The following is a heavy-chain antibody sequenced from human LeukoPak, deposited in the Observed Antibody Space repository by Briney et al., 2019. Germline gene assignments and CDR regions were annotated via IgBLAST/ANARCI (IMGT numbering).Heavy chain of an antibody. CDR1: GITLSSHG. Sequence: GGSLRLTCEASGITLSSHGMHWVRQAPGKGLEWMAFIPFDGSRQYYADSVKGRFTISRDNSKNTLYLQMSSLRDDDTAVYYCAKESSWGTVVTPGGPSAWGQGTLVTVSS. D-gene: IGHD4-23*01. CDR3: AKESSWGTVVTPGGPSA. V-gene: IGHV3-30*02. CDR2: IPFDGSRQ. J-gene: IGHJ5*02.